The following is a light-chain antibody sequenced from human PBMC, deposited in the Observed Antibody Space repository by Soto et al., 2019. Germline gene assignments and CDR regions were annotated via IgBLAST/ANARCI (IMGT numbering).Light chain of an antibody. V-gene: IGKV3-11*01. CDR1: QNIDKY. J-gene: IGKJ2*01. Sequence: EIVLTQSPTTLSLSPVERATLSCRASQNIDKYLTWYQQKPGQAPRLLIYDSSNRATRIPPRFRGSGSGTDFTLTIRSLEPEDFAVYYCQQRSNWLFGQGTKLEI. CDR2: DSS. CDR3: QQRSNWL.